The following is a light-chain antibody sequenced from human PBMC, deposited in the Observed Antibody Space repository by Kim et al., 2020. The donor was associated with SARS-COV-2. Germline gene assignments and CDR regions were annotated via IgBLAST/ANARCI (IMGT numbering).Light chain of an antibody. Sequence: EFVLTQAPRTLSLSPGERATLSCRASQNVDSSYLARYQQKPGQAPRPLIYGTSSRATGIPDRFSGSGSGTDFTLTISRLEPEDFAMYFSRYFGNPGTFGQGTKVEI. CDR3: RYFGNPGT. J-gene: IGKJ1*01. CDR2: GTS. V-gene: IGKV3-20*01. CDR1: QNVDSSY.